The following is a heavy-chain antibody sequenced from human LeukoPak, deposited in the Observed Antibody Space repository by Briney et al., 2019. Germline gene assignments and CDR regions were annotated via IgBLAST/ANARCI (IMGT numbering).Heavy chain of an antibody. Sequence: SETLSLTCTVSGGSISSSSYYWGWIRQPPGKGLEWIGSIYYSGSTYYNPSLKSRVTISVDTSKNQFSLKLSSVTAADTAVYYCARTYYDILTGYLHFDYWGQGTLVTVSS. CDR2: IYYSGST. D-gene: IGHD3-9*01. V-gene: IGHV4-39*07. CDR3: ARTYYDILTGYLHFDY. J-gene: IGHJ4*02. CDR1: GGSISSSSYY.